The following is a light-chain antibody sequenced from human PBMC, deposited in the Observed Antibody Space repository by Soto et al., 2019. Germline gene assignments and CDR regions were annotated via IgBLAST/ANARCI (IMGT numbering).Light chain of an antibody. CDR2: DAS. J-gene: IGKJ1*01. CDR3: QQRSNWPPWT. V-gene: IGKV3-11*01. CDR1: QSVSSY. Sequence: EIVLTQSPATLSLSPGERATLSCRASQSVSSYLAWYQQKPGQAPRLLIYDASNRATGIPARFSGSGSGTAFTLTISSLEPEDFAVYYCQQRSNWPPWTFGQGTKVEIQ.